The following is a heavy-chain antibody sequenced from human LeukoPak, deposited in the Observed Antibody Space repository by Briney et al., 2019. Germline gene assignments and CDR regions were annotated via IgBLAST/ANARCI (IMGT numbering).Heavy chain of an antibody. Sequence: SETLSLTCAVYGGSFSGYYWSWIRQPPGKGLEWIGEINHSGSTNYNPSLKSRVTISVDTSKNQFSLKLSSVTAADTAVYYCARGPLYYDILTGYYTTTIEGWFGYWGQGTLVAVSS. J-gene: IGHJ4*02. CDR3: ARGPLYYDILTGYYTTTIEGWFGY. D-gene: IGHD3-9*01. CDR1: GGSFSGYY. V-gene: IGHV4-34*01. CDR2: INHSGST.